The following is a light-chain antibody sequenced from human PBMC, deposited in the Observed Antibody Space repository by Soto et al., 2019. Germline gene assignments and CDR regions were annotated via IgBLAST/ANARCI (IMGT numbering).Light chain of an antibody. Sequence: PGERATLSCRASQSVSEYLAWYQQRPGQAPRLLVYDASNRATGVPARFSGSGSGTDFTLTISSLEPEDFATYYCQQANSFPLSFGGGTKVEIK. V-gene: IGKV3-11*01. CDR3: QQANSFPLS. J-gene: IGKJ4*01. CDR2: DAS. CDR1: QSVSEY.